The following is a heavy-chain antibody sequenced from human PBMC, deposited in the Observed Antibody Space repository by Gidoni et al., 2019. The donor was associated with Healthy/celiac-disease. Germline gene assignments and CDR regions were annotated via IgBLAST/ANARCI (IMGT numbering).Heavy chain of an antibody. V-gene: IGHV3-30*18. J-gene: IGHJ6*02. D-gene: IGHD6-19*01. CDR2: IAYDGSNK. CDR1: GFTFSSYG. CDR3: AKGVVAVAGYYYYGMDV. Sequence: QVQLVESGGGVVQPGRSLRLSCAASGFTFSSYGMHWVRQAPGQGWEWVAVIAYDGSNKYYADSVKGRFTISRDNSKNTLYLQMNSLRAEDTAVYYCAKGVVAVAGYYYYGMDVWGQGTTVTVSS.